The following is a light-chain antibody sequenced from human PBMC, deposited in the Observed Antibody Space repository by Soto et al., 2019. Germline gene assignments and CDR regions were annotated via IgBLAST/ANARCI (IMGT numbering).Light chain of an antibody. Sequence: DIQMTQSPSTLSASIGDRVAITCRASDNIGPWVAWYQQKPGKAPKLLIYKASTLETGAPSRFAGSGSGTGFTLTITRLQPDDFATYYCQQYYSTPPTFGQGTKVEIK. CDR1: DNIGPW. CDR2: KAS. CDR3: QQYYSTPPT. V-gene: IGKV1-5*03. J-gene: IGKJ1*01.